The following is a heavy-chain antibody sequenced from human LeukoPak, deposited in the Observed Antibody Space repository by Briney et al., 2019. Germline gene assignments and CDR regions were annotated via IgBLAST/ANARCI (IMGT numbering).Heavy chain of an antibody. J-gene: IGHJ4*02. V-gene: IGHV3-48*01. CDR2: ISSSSNII. D-gene: IGHD3-10*01. Sequence: TGGSLRLFCAVSGFTFSNYNMNWVRQPPGKGLQWVSYISSSSNIIYYADSVKGRFTISRDNAKNSLFLQMNSLRAEDTAVYYCARDFAREFTIDYWGQGTLVTVSS. CDR1: GFTFSNYN. CDR3: ARDFAREFTIDY.